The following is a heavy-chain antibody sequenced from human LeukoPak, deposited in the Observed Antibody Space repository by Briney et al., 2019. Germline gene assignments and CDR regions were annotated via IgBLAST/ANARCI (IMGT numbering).Heavy chain of an antibody. CDR2: ISYDGSNK. CDR1: GFTFSSYG. D-gene: IGHD7-27*01. Sequence: GSLRLSCAASGFTFSSYGMHWVRQAPGKGLEWVAVISYDGSNKYYADSVKGRFTISRDNSKNTLYLQMNSLRAEDTAVYYCATAFPAGDDFDYYYGMDVWGQGTTVTVSS. V-gene: IGHV3-30*03. CDR3: ATAFPAGDDFDYYYGMDV. J-gene: IGHJ6*02.